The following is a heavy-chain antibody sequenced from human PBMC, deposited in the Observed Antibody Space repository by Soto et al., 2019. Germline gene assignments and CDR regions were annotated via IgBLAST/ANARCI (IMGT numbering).Heavy chain of an antibody. CDR2: IYYTGST. CDR1: GGSVTSGSYQ. D-gene: IGHD3-3*01. J-gene: IGHJ6*02. V-gene: IGHV4-61*01. CDR3: ARVILDFWSGYGMDV. Sequence: QVQLQESGPRLVKPSETLSLTCTVFGGSVTSGSYQWSWIRQPPGKGLEWIGYIYYTGSTNYNPSLQSCVTILGDTSKDPVPLILTSVTAADTAVYYCARVILDFWSGYGMDVWGQGTTVTVSS.